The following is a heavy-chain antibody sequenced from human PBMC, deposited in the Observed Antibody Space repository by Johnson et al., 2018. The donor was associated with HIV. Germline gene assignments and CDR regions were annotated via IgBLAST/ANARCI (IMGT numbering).Heavy chain of an antibody. CDR1: GFTFTTYG. D-gene: IGHD6-6*01. J-gene: IGHJ3*02. CDR2: IRYDGSNK. V-gene: IGHV3-30*02. Sequence: QVQLVESGGGVVQPGGSLRLSCAASGFTFTTYGMHWVRQAPGKGLEWVAFIRYDGSNKYYVASVKGRFTISRDNSKNTLYLQMNSLRAEDTAVYYCARAERSSSGVDGCDIWGKGTMVTVSS. CDR3: ARAERSSSGVDGCDI.